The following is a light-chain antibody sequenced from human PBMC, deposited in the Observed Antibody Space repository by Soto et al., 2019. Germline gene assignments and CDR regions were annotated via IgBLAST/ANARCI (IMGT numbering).Light chain of an antibody. J-gene: IGLJ1*01. V-gene: IGLV2-14*01. CDR3: SSYTSSNTYV. CDR1: RSDVGGYNY. Sequence: QSALTQPASVSGSPGQSITIPCTGSRSDVGGYNYVSWYQQHPGKAPKLMVYEVSNRPSGVSNRFSGSRSGNTASLTISGLQAEDESDYYCSSYTSSNTYVFGTGTKVTVL. CDR2: EVS.